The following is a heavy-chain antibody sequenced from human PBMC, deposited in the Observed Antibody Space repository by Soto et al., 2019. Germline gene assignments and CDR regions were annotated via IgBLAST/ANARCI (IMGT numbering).Heavy chain of an antibody. CDR1: GFIFSNYV. CDR2: ISDSGGTS. CDR3: AKRPRALLTFGY. J-gene: IGHJ4*02. V-gene: IGHV3-23*04. D-gene: IGHD1-26*01. Sequence: EVQLVDSGGGLVQPGGSLRLSCAASGFIFSNYVMSWVRQAPGKGLEWVSSISDSGGTSYYEASVKGRFTISRDNSKNTLSLQMNRLGAEDTAIYYCAKRPRALLTFGYWGQGTLVTVSS.